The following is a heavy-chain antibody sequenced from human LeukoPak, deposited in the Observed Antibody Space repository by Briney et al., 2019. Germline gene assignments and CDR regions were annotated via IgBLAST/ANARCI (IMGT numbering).Heavy chain of an antibody. V-gene: IGHV1-2*02. D-gene: IGHD6-25*01. CDR2: INPNSGDT. Sequence: ASVKVSCKASGYPFTGYYMHWVRLAPGQGLDWMGWINPNSGDTNYAQKFHGRVTMTSDTSINTAYMELSRLTSDDTAVYHCARVADGYYFDYWGQGTLVTVSS. CDR1: GYPFTGYY. J-gene: IGHJ4*02. CDR3: ARVADGYYFDY.